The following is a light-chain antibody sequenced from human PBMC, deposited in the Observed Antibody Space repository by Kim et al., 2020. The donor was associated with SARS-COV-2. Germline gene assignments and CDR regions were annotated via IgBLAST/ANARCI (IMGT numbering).Light chain of an antibody. CDR2: DAA. CDR3: QQHNKWHPAPT. CDR1: PSIGIN. J-gene: IGKJ4*01. Sequence: PGEGASVSFRASPSIGINLAWYQQTRGQAPRLLIYDAAIRATGIPDKFSGSGSGTDFTLSISSLEPEGVAIYFCQQHNKWHPAPTFGGGTKVDIK. V-gene: IGKV3-11*01.